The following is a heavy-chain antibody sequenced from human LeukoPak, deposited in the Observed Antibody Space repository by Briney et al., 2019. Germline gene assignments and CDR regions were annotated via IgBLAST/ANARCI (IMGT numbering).Heavy chain of an antibody. CDR3: ARHYYNTSGSYSFDY. CDR2: IYSSGST. D-gene: IGHD3-22*01. Sequence: SETLSLTCPVSGGSISSYYWSWIRQPPGKGLEWIGYIYSSGSTNYNPSLDSRVTISVDTSKNQFSLKLSSVTAADTAVYYCARHYYNTSGSYSFDYWGQGTLVTVSS. CDR1: GGSISSYY. V-gene: IGHV4-59*01. J-gene: IGHJ4*02.